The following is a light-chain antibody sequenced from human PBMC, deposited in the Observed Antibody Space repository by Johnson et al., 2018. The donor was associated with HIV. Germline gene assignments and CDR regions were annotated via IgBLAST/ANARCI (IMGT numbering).Light chain of an antibody. CDR3: GTWDTSLTTGGV. CDR1: SSNIGNNY. J-gene: IGLJ1*01. Sequence: QSVLTQPPSVSAAPGQKVTISCSGSSSNIGNNYVSWYQQLPGTAPKFLIYDNNKRPSGIPDRFSGSKSGTSATLGIAGLQTGDEADYYCGTWDTSLTTGGVFGTGTKVPVL. CDR2: DNN. V-gene: IGLV1-51*01.